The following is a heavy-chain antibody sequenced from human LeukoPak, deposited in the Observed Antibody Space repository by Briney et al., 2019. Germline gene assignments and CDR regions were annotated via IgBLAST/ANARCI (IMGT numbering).Heavy chain of an antibody. CDR2: ISYDGSNK. V-gene: IGHV3-30*04. CDR1: GFTFSSYA. Sequence: GGSLRLSCAASGFTFSSYAMHWVRQAPGKGLEWVAVISYDGSNKYYADSVKGRFTISRDNSKNTLYLQMNSLRAEDTALYYCARDADTSASYWYFDLWGRGTLVTVSS. J-gene: IGHJ2*01. D-gene: IGHD1-26*01. CDR3: ARDADTSASYWYFDL.